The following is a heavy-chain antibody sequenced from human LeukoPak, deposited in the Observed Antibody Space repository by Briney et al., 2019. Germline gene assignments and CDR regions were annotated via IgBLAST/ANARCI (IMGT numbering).Heavy chain of an antibody. CDR2: IYYSGST. V-gene: IGHV4-59*12. D-gene: IGHD1-20*01. J-gene: IGHJ5*02. CDR1: GGSISSYY. Sequence: SETLSRTCTVSGGSISSYYWSWIRQPPGKGLEWIGYIYYSGSTNYNPSLKSRVTISVDTSKNQFSLILSSVTASDTAVYYCAREMRRITLMNWFDPWGQGTLVTVSS. CDR3: AREMRRITLMNWFDP.